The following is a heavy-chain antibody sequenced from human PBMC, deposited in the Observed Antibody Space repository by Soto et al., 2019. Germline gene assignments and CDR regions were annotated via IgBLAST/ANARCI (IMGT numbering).Heavy chain of an antibody. V-gene: IGHV4-34*01. CDR1: GGSFSGYY. CDR3: ARGGGIIQWLDIYYYYGMDA. Sequence: PSETLSLTCAVYGGSFSGYYWSWIRQPPGKGLEWIGEINHSGSTNYNPSLKSRVTISVDTSKNQFSLKLSSVTAADTAVYYCARGGGIIQWLDIYYYYGMDAWGQGTTVTVSS. D-gene: IGHD6-19*01. CDR2: INHSGST. J-gene: IGHJ6*02.